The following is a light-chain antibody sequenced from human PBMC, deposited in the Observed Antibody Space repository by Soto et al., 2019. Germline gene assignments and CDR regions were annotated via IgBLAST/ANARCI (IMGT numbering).Light chain of an antibody. Sequence: DIQMPQSPSSLSASVGDRVTITCRASQSISSYLNSYQQKPGKAPKLLIYASSSLQSWVPSRLSGSASLTHFTLAMCRLQPEDFASYYCHPSYSTPLVTFGVGTKVDIK. CDR2: ASS. J-gene: IGKJ4*01. CDR3: HPSYSTPLVT. CDR1: QSISSY. V-gene: IGKV1-39*01.